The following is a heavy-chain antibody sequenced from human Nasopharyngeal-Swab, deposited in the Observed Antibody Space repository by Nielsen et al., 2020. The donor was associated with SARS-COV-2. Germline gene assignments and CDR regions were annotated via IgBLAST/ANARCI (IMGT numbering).Heavy chain of an antibody. Sequence: SETLSLTCAVSGGSFSGYYWSWIRQPPGKGLEWTGEINHSGSTNYNPSLKSRVTISVDTSKNQFSLKLSSVTAADTAVYYCARGRAFHRDIVVVVAAKSPFDYWGQGTLVTVSS. CDR3: ARGRAFHRDIVVVVAAKSPFDY. CDR2: INHSGST. D-gene: IGHD2-15*01. CDR1: GGSFSGYY. V-gene: IGHV4-34*01. J-gene: IGHJ4*02.